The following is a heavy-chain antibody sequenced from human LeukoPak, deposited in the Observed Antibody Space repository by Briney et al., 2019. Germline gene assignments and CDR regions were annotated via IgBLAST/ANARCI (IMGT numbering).Heavy chain of an antibody. CDR3: ARCIAARPDY. J-gene: IGHJ4*02. CDR1: GFTFSSYA. CDR2: IKQDGSEK. Sequence: PGGSLRLSCAASGFTFSSYAMSWVRQAPGKGLEWVANIKQDGSEKYYVDSVKGRFTISRDNAKNSLYLQMNSLRAEDTAVYYCARCIAARPDYWGQGTLVTVSS. D-gene: IGHD6-6*01. V-gene: IGHV3-7*02.